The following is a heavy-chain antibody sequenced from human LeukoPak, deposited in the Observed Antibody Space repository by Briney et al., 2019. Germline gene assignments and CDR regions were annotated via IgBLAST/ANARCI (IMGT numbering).Heavy chain of an antibody. Sequence: GGSLRLSCAASGFTVSSNYMIWVRQAPGKGLEGVSVIYSGGSTYYADSVKGRFTISRDNSKNTLYLQMNSLRAEDTAVYYCARGRGYDDRFDYWGQGTLVTVSS. V-gene: IGHV3-66*01. D-gene: IGHD5-12*01. CDR3: ARGRGYDDRFDY. CDR1: GFTVSSNY. J-gene: IGHJ4*02. CDR2: IYSGGST.